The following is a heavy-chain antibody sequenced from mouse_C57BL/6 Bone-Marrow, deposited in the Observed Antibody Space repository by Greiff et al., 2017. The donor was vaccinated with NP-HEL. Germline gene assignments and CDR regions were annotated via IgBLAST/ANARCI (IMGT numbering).Heavy chain of an antibody. J-gene: IGHJ2*01. CDR1: GYTFTSYW. CDR2: IYPGNSDT. V-gene: IGHV1-5*01. Sequence: VQLKQSGTVLARPGASVKMSCKTSGYTFTSYWMHWVKQRPGQGLEWIRAIYPGNSDTSYNQKFKCKAKLTAVTSASTAYMELSSLTNEDSAVYYCTTNWEDYWGQGTTLTVSS. CDR3: TTNWEDY. D-gene: IGHD4-1*01.